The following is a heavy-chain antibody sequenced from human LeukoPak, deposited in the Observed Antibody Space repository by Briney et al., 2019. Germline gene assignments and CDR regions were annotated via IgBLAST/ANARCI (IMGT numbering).Heavy chain of an antibody. J-gene: IGHJ4*02. D-gene: IGHD3-3*01. V-gene: IGHV4-59*01. CDR3: ARAKAIFGVVSFDY. CDR1: GGSISSYY. Sequence: SETLSLTCTVSGGSISSYYWSWIRQPPGKGLEWIGYIYYSGSTNYNPSLKSRVTISVDTSKNQFSLKLSSVTAADRAVYYCARAKAIFGVVSFDYWGQGTLVTVSS. CDR2: IYYSGST.